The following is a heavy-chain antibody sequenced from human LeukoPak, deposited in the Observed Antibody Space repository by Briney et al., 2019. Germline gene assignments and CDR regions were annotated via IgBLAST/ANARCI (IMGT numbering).Heavy chain of an antibody. D-gene: IGHD3-10*01. CDR1: GYRFTSYW. Sequence: GESLKISCKASGYRFTSYWIGWVRQMPGKGLEWVGIIYPSDSDARYSPSFQGQVTISADKSINTAYLQWSSLKASDTAMYYCARQRGEQGYFDYWGQGTLVTVSS. V-gene: IGHV5-51*01. J-gene: IGHJ4*02. CDR3: ARQRGEQGYFDY. CDR2: IYPSDSDA.